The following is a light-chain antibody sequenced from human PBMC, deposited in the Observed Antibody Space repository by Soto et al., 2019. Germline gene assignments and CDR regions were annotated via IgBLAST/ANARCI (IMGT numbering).Light chain of an antibody. CDR3: CSYVGSSTYV. CDR1: SSDVGSYNL. J-gene: IGLJ1*01. CDR2: EVS. Sequence: QSALTQPASVSGSPGQSITISCTGTSSDVGSYNLVSWYQQHPGKAPKLMIYEVSKRPSGVSNRFSGSKSGNTASLTISGLQAEDEAHYYCCSYVGSSTYVFGTGTKVTVL. V-gene: IGLV2-23*02.